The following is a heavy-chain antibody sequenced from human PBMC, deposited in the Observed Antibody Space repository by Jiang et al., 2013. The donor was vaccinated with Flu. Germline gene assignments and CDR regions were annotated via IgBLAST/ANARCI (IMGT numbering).Heavy chain of an antibody. CDR3: ARRSRYYDILTGYPVDDAFDI. D-gene: IGHD3-9*01. V-gene: IGHV5-51*01. J-gene: IGHJ3*02. Sequence: DSDTRYSPSSQGQVTISADKSISTAYLQWSSLKASDTAMYYCARRSRYYDILTGYPVDDAFDIWGQGTMVTVSS. CDR2: DSDT.